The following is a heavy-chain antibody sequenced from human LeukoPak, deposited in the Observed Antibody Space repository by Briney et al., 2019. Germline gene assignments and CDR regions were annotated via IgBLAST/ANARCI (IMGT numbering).Heavy chain of an antibody. CDR2: ISGDSGSI. CDR1: GFILSSYS. V-gene: IGHV3-48*01. J-gene: IGHJ4*02. Sequence: GGSLRLSCAASGFILSSYSTTWVRQAPGKGLEWISYISGDSGSIYYGDSVKGRFTISRDNAKNSLYLQMNSLRAEDTAVYYCARGADGSYTLFDYWGQGTLVTVSS. CDR3: ARGADGSYTLFDY. D-gene: IGHD1-26*01.